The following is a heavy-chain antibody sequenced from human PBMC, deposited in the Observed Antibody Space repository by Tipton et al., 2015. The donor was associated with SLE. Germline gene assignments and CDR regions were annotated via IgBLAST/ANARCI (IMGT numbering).Heavy chain of an antibody. Sequence: TLSLTCTVSGGSISSSSYYWGWIRQPPGKGLEWIGSIYYSGSTYYNPSLKSRVTISVDTSKNQFSLKLSSVIAADTAVYYCARALSSLLFDYWGQGTLVTVSS. V-gene: IGHV4-39*07. D-gene: IGHD6-6*01. CDR1: GGSISSSSYY. J-gene: IGHJ4*02. CDR3: ARALSSLLFDY. CDR2: IYYSGST.